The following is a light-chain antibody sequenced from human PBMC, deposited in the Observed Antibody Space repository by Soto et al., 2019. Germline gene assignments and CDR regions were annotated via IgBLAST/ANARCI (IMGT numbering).Light chain of an antibody. Sequence: SHSPAALSVSQGERANLSCRASQGVGTKLAWYQKTPGQAPRLLIYGASNRATGVPARISGSVSGTEFTLTIASLQSEDIPVYYCDQSGSRVPFAQGTKADI. J-gene: IGKJ1*01. V-gene: IGKV3-15*01. CDR2: GAS. CDR3: DQSGSRVP. CDR1: QGVGTK.